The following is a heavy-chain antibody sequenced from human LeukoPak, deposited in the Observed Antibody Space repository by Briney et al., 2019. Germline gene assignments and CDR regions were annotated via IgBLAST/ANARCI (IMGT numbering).Heavy chain of an antibody. Sequence: ASVKVSCKASGYTFTSYGISWVRQAPGQGLEWMGWINPNSGGTNYAQKFQGWVTMTRDMSISTAYMELSRLRSDDTAVYYCARGIAAAFMDVWGQGTTVTVSS. CDR2: INPNSGGT. V-gene: IGHV1-2*04. D-gene: IGHD6-13*01. CDR1: GYTFTSYG. J-gene: IGHJ6*02. CDR3: ARGIAAAFMDV.